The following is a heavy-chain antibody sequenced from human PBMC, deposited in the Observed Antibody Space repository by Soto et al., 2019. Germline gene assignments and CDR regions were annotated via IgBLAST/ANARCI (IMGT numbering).Heavy chain of an antibody. CDR2: IYYNGNT. CDR3: AGGWGSSGCHV. V-gene: IGHV4-39*01. Sequence: QLQLQESGPGLVKPSETLSLTCTVSGGSITSSTYYWAWIRQPPGKGLEWIGTIYYNGNTYYNPSLKSRVTLSIDTSKKQFSLKLSSVTAADTAVYYWAGGWGSSGCHVWGQGTLVTVSS. J-gene: IGHJ1*01. D-gene: IGHD3-22*01. CDR1: GGSITSSTYY.